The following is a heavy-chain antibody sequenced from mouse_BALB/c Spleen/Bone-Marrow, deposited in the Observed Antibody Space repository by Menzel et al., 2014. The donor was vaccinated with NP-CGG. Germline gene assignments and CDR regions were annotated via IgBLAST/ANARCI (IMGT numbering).Heavy chain of an antibody. D-gene: IGHD2-4*01. CDR2: IRLKSTNYAT. CDR1: GFTFSNYW. Sequence: EVQLVESGGGLVQPGGSMKLSCVASGFTFSNYWMNWVRQSPEKGLEWVAEIRLKSTNYATHYAESVKGRFTISRDDSKSSLYLQMNNLRAEDTGIYYCTRDYDDAMDYWGQGTSVTVSS. J-gene: IGHJ4*01. V-gene: IGHV6-6*02. CDR3: TRDYDDAMDY.